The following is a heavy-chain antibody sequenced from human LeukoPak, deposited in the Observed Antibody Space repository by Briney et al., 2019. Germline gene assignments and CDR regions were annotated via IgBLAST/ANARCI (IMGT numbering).Heavy chain of an antibody. J-gene: IGHJ4*02. Sequence: GGSLRLSCAASGFTFSSYWMSWVRQAPGKGLEWVANIKQDGSEKYYVDSVKGRFTISRDNAKNSLYLQMNSLRAEDTALYYCARDHYYDSSGYLYWGQGTLVTVSS. CDR1: GFTFSSYW. CDR2: IKQDGSEK. D-gene: IGHD3-22*01. V-gene: IGHV3-7*03. CDR3: ARDHYYDSSGYLY.